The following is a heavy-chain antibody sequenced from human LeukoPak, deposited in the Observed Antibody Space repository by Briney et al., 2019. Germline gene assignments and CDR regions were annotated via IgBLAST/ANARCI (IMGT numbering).Heavy chain of an antibody. Sequence: PGGSLRLSCAASGFTFSSYSMNWVRQAPGKGLEWVSSLSSSSSYIYYADSVKGRFTISRDNAKNSLYLQMNSLRAEDTAVYYCARTGRASDAFDIWGQGTMVTVSS. J-gene: IGHJ3*02. CDR1: GFTFSSYS. CDR2: LSSSSSYI. V-gene: IGHV3-21*01. CDR3: ARTGRASDAFDI. D-gene: IGHD1-14*01.